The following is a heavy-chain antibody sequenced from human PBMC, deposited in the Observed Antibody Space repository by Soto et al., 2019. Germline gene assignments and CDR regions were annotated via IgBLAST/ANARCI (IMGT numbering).Heavy chain of an antibody. Sequence: SETLSLTCTVCGGSVSNFYWNWIRQPAGKGLEWIGRIYSSGSASYNPSLRSRVTMSVDTSKNQFSLKVNSVTAADTAVYYCARSSHKESWFDPWGQGTLVTVSS. CDR2: IYSSGSA. D-gene: IGHD6-13*01. J-gene: IGHJ5*02. V-gene: IGHV4-4*07. CDR3: ARSSHKESWFDP. CDR1: GGSVSNFY.